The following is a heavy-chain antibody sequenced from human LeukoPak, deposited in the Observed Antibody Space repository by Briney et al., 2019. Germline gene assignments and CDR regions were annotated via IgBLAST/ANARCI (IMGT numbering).Heavy chain of an antibody. CDR2: IYYSGST. Sequence: PSETLSLTCTVSGGSVSSGSYYWSWIRQPPGKGLEWIGYIYYSGSTNYNPSLKSRVTISVDTSKNQFSLKLSSVTAADTAVYYCARDRPSGYGSGWYGSYWYFDLWGRGTLVTVSS. CDR1: GGSVSSGSYY. D-gene: IGHD6-19*01. J-gene: IGHJ2*01. CDR3: ARDRPSGYGSGWYGSYWYFDL. V-gene: IGHV4-61*01.